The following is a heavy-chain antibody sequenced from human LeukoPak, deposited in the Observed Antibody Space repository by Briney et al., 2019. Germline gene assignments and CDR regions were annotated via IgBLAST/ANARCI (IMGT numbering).Heavy chain of an antibody. Sequence: PSETLSLTCTVPGGSVSSGVYYWSWIRQHPGQGLEWIGYVYYSGTTYYNPSLKSRVTISLDTSKNQFSLKLSSVTAADTAVYYCATYGGNYYFDYWGQGTLVTVSS. V-gene: IGHV4-31*03. J-gene: IGHJ4*02. CDR2: VYYSGTT. CDR3: ATYGGNYYFDY. CDR1: GGSVSSGVYY. D-gene: IGHD4-23*01.